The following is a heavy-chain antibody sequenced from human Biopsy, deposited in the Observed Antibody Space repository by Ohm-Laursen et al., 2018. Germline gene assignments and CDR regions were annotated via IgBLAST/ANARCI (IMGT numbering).Heavy chain of an antibody. CDR3: ARDRGYYSDRTVPGYFDL. V-gene: IGHV4-59*01. D-gene: IGHD3-22*01. Sequence: SQTLSLTCAVSGDSISSYYWSWIRQPPGKGLQWSGYDYYTGSTDYNPSLQSRVTISVDTSKNHFSLRLRSVTPADTAIYYCARDRGYYSDRTVPGYFDLWGRGTLVTVSS. J-gene: IGHJ2*01. CDR2: DYYTGST. CDR1: GDSISSYY.